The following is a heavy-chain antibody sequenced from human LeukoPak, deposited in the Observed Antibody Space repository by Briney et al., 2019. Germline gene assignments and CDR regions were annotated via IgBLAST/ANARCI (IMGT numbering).Heavy chain of an antibody. J-gene: IGHJ6*03. CDR3: AKGESDYSNNYYYYYMDV. CDR2: ISWDGGST. V-gene: IGHV3-43*01. CDR1: GFTFDDYT. Sequence: GGSLRLSCAASGFTFDDYTMHWVRQAPGKGLEWVSLISWDGGSTYFADSVKGRFTISRDNSKNSLYLQMNSLRTEDTALYYCAKGESDYSNNYYYYYMDVWGKGTTVTVSS. D-gene: IGHD4-11*01.